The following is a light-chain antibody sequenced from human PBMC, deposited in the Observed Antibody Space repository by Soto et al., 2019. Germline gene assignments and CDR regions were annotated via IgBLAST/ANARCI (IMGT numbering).Light chain of an antibody. Sequence: QAVLTQPPSASGTPGQRVTISCSGSSSNIGSNTVNWYQQLPVTAPKLLIYSNNQRPSGVPDRFSGSKSGSSASLAISGLQSEDEADYYCAAWDDNLWVFGGWTKVTVL. CDR1: SSNIGSNT. CDR2: SNN. V-gene: IGLV1-44*01. CDR3: AAWDDNLWV. J-gene: IGLJ3*02.